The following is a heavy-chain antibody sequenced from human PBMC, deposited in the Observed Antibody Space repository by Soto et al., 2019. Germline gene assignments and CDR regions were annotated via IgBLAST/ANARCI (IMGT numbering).Heavy chain of an antibody. CDR2: ISASGRRT. D-gene: IGHD2-21*01. Sequence: GGSLRLSCAASGSTFISYAMTWVRQAPGKGLQWVSHISASGRRTYYADSVKGRFTISRDNSKNTLSLQMDNLRAEDTAIYYCAKDCSRGDIVMAPAALYPNGNWFDPWGQGALVTVSS. J-gene: IGHJ5*02. V-gene: IGHV3-23*01. CDR1: GSTFISYA. CDR3: AKDCSRGDIVMAPAALYPNGNWFDP.